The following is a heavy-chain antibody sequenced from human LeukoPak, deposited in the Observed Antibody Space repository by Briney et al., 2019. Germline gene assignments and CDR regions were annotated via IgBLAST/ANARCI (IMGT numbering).Heavy chain of an antibody. CDR3: VRDSGDYAGISYFDY. CDR1: GVDFDDHG. Sequence: GGSLRLSCAASGVDFDDHGMSWVRQAPGKGLEWLSGINWNGGTTDYADSVKGRFTISRDNAKNSLYLQMNSLRVEDTAFYYCVRDSGDYAGISYFDYWGQGTLVTVSS. J-gene: IGHJ4*02. CDR2: INWNGGTT. D-gene: IGHD4-17*01. V-gene: IGHV3-20*04.